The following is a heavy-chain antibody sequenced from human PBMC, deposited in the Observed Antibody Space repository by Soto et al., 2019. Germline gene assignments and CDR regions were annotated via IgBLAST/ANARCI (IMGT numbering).Heavy chain of an antibody. D-gene: IGHD4-4*01. CDR1: GYSFSKYW. J-gene: IGHJ4*02. CDR2: INPGDSDS. Sequence: VESVTISCDASGYSFSKYWIVWVRQMPGKGLEWMAIINPGDSDSRYSPSFQGQVTISADKCISTAYLQWNSLKSSDTPMYYCARPSNNYVAHWGQGTLVTVSS. CDR3: ARPSNNYVAH. V-gene: IGHV5-51*01.